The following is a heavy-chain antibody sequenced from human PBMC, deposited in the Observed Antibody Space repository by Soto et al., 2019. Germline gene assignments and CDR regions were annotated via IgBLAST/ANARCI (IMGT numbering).Heavy chain of an antibody. CDR3: ARANLITFGRIIDPSFFDY. J-gene: IGHJ4*02. CDR2: IYPGDSDS. V-gene: IGHV5-51*01. Sequence: PGESLKISCQGSGYNFPIYWIAWVRQMPGKGLEWMGIIYPGDSDSRDSPSFQGQVTISADKSISTAFLQWSSLKASDTALYYCARANLITFGRIIDPSFFDYWGQGTLVTVSS. CDR1: GYNFPIYW. D-gene: IGHD3-16*02.